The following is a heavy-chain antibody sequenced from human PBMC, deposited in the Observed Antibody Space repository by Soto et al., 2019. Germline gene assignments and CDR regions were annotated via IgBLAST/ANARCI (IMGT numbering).Heavy chain of an antibody. CDR2: IIPFHGVT. CDR3: TRDWEITVSTWSFGGF. J-gene: IGHJ4*02. Sequence: QVQLVHSGAEVKKPGSSVKVSCKASGGTFSPYTINWMRQAPGQGLEWMGRIIPFHGVTNYAQKFQARVTITADKSTSTAYMELSGLRFEDTAMYYCTRDWEITVSTWSFGGFWGRGTLVTVSS. CDR1: GGTFSPYT. V-gene: IGHV1-69*04. D-gene: IGHD3-10*01.